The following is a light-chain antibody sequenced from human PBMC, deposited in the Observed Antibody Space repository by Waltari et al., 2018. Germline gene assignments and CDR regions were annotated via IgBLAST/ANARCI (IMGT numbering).Light chain of an antibody. CDR2: GAS. Sequence: IVMTQSPATLSVSPGEGATLSCRASQSISPNFAWFQEKPGQAPRLLIYGASTRATGVPARFSGSGSGTYFTLVISSLQSEDFAVYYCQQYDKWLRYSFGQGTKLEIK. J-gene: IGKJ2*01. CDR1: QSISPN. CDR3: QQYDKWLRYS. V-gene: IGKV3-15*01.